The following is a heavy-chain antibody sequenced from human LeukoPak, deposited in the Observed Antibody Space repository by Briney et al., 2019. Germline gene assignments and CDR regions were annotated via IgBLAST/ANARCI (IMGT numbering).Heavy chain of an antibody. V-gene: IGHV1-2*02. J-gene: IGHJ5*02. D-gene: IGHD2-15*01. CDR3: ARDRVVVAPNFSLSWFDP. CDR1: RYTFIGYY. CDR2: INPNSGDT. Sequence: ASVTVSCKASRYTFIGYYIHWVRQAPGQGVEWMGWINPNSGDTDYAQNFQGRVTMTRDTSISTAYMHLSSLSSDDTAVYSCARDRVVVAPNFSLSWFDPWGQGTLVTVSS.